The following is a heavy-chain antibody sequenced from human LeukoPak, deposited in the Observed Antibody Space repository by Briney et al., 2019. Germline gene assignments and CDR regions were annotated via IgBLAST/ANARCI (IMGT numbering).Heavy chain of an antibody. D-gene: IGHD3-16*02. Sequence: AASVKVSCKVSGYTLTELSMHWVRQAPGKGLEWMGGFDPEDGETIYAQKFQGRVTMTEDTSTDTAYMELSSLRSEDTAVYYCATEMVGDYVWGSYRRGAFDIWGQGTMVTVSS. CDR1: GYTLTELS. V-gene: IGHV1-24*01. J-gene: IGHJ3*02. CDR3: ATEMVGDYVWGSYRRGAFDI. CDR2: FDPEDGET.